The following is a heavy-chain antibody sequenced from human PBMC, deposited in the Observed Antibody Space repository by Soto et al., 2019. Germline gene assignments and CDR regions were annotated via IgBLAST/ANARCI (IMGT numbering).Heavy chain of an antibody. J-gene: IGHJ4*02. CDR3: ARLGVDATVFDY. CDR2: VYPGDSDN. V-gene: IGHV5-51*01. Sequence: PGGSLKISCKGSGYSFNSYWIGRVRQVHGKGREWMGIVYPGDSDNRYSPTFQGKVTISADKSISTAYLQWISLKASDTDMYYCARLGVDATVFDYWGQGTLVTVSS. CDR1: GYSFNSYW. D-gene: IGHD4-17*01.